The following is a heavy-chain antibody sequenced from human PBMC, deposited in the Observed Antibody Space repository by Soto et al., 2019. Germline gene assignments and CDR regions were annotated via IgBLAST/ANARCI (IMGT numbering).Heavy chain of an antibody. CDR3: ARDDPLVLPVIPRYYYYVMDV. CDR1: GFTFSNYW. V-gene: IGHV3-7*01. J-gene: IGHJ6*02. CDR2: IKQDGGEK. Sequence: EVQVVESGGGLVQPGGSLRLSCAASGFTFSNYWMTWVRQAPGKGLEWVANIKQDGGEKYYVDSVKGRFTISRDNAKNSLFLQMNSLRAEDTAVYYCARDDPLVLPVIPRYYYYVMDVWGQGTTVTVSS. D-gene: IGHD2-2*01.